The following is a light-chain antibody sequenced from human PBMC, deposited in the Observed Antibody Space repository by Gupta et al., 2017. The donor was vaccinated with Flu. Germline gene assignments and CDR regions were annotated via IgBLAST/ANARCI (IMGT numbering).Light chain of an antibody. CDR2: EIS. J-gene: IGKJ1*01. CDR1: QSLVHTDGNIY. CDR3: GHRTQWPWT. V-gene: IGKV2-24*01. Sequence: DIVLTQTPLSSLVTLGQPASISCRSSQSLVHTDGNIYLTWLQQRPGQPPRRLIYEISKRVSGVPDRFSGSGAGTEFILKISRVEAEDVGRYYCGHRTQWPWTFGQGTNLELK.